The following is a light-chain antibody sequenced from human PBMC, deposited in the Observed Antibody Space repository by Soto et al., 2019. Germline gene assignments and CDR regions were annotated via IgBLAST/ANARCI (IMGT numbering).Light chain of an antibody. CDR1: QALSSW. V-gene: IGKV1D-12*01. Sequence: DIQMTQSPSSVSASVGDRVTITCRASQALSSWLAWYQQKPGKAPKLLIYAASSLQSGVPSRFRGSGSGTDFTLTISSLQPEDFATYYCLQTNSFPRTFGQGTKVDIK. J-gene: IGKJ1*01. CDR2: AAS. CDR3: LQTNSFPRT.